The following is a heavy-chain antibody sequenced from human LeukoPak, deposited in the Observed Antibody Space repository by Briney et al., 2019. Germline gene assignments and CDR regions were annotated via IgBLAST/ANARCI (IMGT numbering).Heavy chain of an antibody. J-gene: IGHJ4*02. CDR3: ARAEETSSSWYGYYFDY. CDR2: INHSGST. CDR1: GGSFSGYY. Sequence: PSETLSLTCAVYGGSFSGYYWSWIRQPPGKGLEWIGEINHSGSTNYNPSLKSRVTISVDTSKNQFSLKLSSVTAADTAVYYCARAEETSSSWYGYYFDYWGQGTLVTVSS. V-gene: IGHV4-34*01. D-gene: IGHD6-13*01.